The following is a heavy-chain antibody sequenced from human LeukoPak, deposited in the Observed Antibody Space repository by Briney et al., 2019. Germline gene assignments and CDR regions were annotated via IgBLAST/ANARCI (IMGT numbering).Heavy chain of an antibody. D-gene: IGHD3-10*01. V-gene: IGHV4-39*06. CDR2: IYYTGST. J-gene: IGHJ5*02. CDR3: ASTVRSGYYGSGRP. CDR1: GGSISSSNYY. Sequence: SETLSLTCTVSGGSISSSNYYWGWIRQPPGRGLEWIGSIYYTGSTYYNPSLKSRVTISVDTSKNQFTLKLSSVTAADTAVYYCASTVRSGYYGSGRPWGQGTLVTVSS.